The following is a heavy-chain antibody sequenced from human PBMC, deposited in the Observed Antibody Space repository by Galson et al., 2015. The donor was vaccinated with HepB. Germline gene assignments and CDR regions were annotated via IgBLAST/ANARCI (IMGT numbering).Heavy chain of an antibody. D-gene: IGHD6-13*01. CDR1: GFTVSSNY. J-gene: IGHJ4*02. V-gene: IGHV3-53*04. CDR2: IYSGGST. CDR3: ARVRPYSSSWPADY. Sequence: SLRLSCAASGFTVSSNYMSWVRQAPGKGLEWVSVIYSGGSTYYADSVKGRFTFSRHNSKNTLYLQMNSLRAEDTAVYYCARVRPYSSSWPADYWGQGTLVTVSS.